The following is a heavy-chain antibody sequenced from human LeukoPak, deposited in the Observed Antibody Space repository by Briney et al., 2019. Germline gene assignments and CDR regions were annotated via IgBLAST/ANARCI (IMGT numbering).Heavy chain of an antibody. CDR2: ISHDGTT. CDR3: TRENRPFCPFAF. Sequence: SETLSLTCGVSGGSIDITNYWSWVRQAPGKGLEWIGEISHDGTTNYRPSLRSRVAMSFDRANNQFSLSLTSVTAADPAVYYCTRENRPFCPFAFWGQGVLVTVSS. J-gene: IGHJ4*02. V-gene: IGHV4-4*02. D-gene: IGHD2/OR15-2a*01. CDR1: GGSIDITNY.